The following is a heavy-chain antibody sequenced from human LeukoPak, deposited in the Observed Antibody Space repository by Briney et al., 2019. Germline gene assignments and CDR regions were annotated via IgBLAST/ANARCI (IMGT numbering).Heavy chain of an antibody. CDR3: ARDGKYSSSRITAFDI. CDR1: GYTFTTYY. J-gene: IGHJ3*02. Sequence: EASVKVSCKASGYTFTTYYMHWGRQAPGQGLEWMGIINPSGGSTSYAQKFQGRVTMTRDTSTSTVYMELSSLRSEDTAVYYCARDGKYSSSRITAFDIWGQGTMVTVSS. CDR2: INPSGGST. D-gene: IGHD6-13*01. V-gene: IGHV1-46*01.